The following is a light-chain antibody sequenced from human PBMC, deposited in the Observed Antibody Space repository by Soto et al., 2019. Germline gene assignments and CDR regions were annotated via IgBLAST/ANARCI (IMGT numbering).Light chain of an antibody. J-gene: IGLJ1*01. CDR1: SSNIGSNT. CDR3: GSWGDSLNSFFV. Sequence: QSVLTQPPSASGTPGQRVTISCSGSSSNIGSNTVNWYQHLPGTAPRLLIYTNSQRPSGVPDRFSGSKSGTSASLAISGLQSEDEADYYCGSWGDSLNSFFVFGTGTMLTVL. CDR2: TNS. V-gene: IGLV1-44*01.